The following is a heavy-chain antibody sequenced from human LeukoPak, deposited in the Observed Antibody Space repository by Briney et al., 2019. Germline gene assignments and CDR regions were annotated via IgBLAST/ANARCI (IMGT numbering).Heavy chain of an antibody. J-gene: IGHJ4*02. CDR1: GFTFDDYA. CDR3: AKDTYYYDSSGIFDY. V-gene: IGHV3-9*01. D-gene: IGHD3-22*01. CDR2: ISWNSGSI. Sequence: GGSLRLSCAASGFTFDDYAMHWVRQAPGKGLEWVSGISWNSGSIGYADSVKGRFTISRDNAKNSLYLQMNSLRAEHTALYYCAKDTYYYDSSGIFDYWGQGTLVTVSS.